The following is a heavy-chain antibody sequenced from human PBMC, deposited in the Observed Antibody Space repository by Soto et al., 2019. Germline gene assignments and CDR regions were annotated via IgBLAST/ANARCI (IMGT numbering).Heavy chain of an antibody. D-gene: IGHD3-10*01. CDR2: IKQDGSEK. Sequence: EGSLRLSCAVSGFTFSTNWMSWVRQAPGKGLEWVAHIKQDGSEKYYVDSVKGRFTISRDNARNSLYLQMNSLRAEDTAVYYCARGFGSPDYWGRGALVTVSS. CDR1: GFTFSTNW. J-gene: IGHJ4*02. V-gene: IGHV3-7*04. CDR3: ARGFGSPDY.